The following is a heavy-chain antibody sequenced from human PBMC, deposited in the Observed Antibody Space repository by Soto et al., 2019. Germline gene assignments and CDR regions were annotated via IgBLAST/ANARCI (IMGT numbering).Heavy chain of an antibody. CDR1: GDYISSHY. J-gene: IGHJ2*01. CDR2: VYHSGKT. V-gene: IGHV4-59*08. CDR3: ARPRGNSPAGWYFDH. D-gene: IGHD4-4*01. Sequence: QVQLQESGPGLVKPSETLSLNCTVSGDYISSHYLGWIRQPPGKGLEWIGYVYHSGKTDSNPSLNSRVTTKMDTYKNQISLSLASATAEYSAGYCCARPRGNSPAGWYFDHWGGCTLVTVSP.